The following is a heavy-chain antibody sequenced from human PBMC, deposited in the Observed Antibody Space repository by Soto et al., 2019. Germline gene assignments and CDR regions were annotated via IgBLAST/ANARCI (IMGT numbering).Heavy chain of an antibody. D-gene: IGHD3-16*01. CDR2: ISAYNGNT. CDR3: AGGGTPIDY. CDR1: GYTFTNFG. Sequence: QVQLVQSGAEVKKPGASVKVSCKASGYTFTNFGISWVRQAPGQGLEWMGWISAYNGNTNSAQKFQDRVTMTTDTSTSIAHMKLRSLRSDDKAIYSSAGGGTPIDYWGQATLLTASS. V-gene: IGHV1-18*01. J-gene: IGHJ4*02.